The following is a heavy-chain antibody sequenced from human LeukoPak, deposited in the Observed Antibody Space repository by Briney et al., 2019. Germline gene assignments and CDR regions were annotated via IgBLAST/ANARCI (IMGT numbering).Heavy chain of an antibody. CDR3: ASAQRLVRRQIDY. D-gene: IGHD6-25*01. CDR1: GYSISSGYY. CDR2: IYHSGST. V-gene: IGHV4-38-2*02. Sequence: SETLSLTCTVSGYSISSGYYWGWIRQPPGKGLEWIGSIYHSGSTYYNPSLKSRVTISVDTSKNQFSLKLSSVTAADTAVYYCASAQRLVRRQIDYWAQGTLVTVSS. J-gene: IGHJ4*02.